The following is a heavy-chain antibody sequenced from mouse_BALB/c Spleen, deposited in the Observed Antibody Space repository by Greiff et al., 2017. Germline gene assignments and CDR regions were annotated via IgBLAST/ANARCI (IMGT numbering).Heavy chain of an antibody. J-gene: IGHJ4*01. CDR3: ARGNYGSSYDAMDY. V-gene: IGHV5-6-3*01. D-gene: IGHD1-1*01. Sequence: EVKLMESGGGLVQPGGSLKLSCAASGFTFSSYGMSWVRQTPDKRLELVATINSNGGSTYYPDSVKGRFTISRDNAKNTLYLQMSSLKSEDTAMYYCARGNYGSSYDAMDYWGQGTSVTVSS. CDR1: GFTFSSYG. CDR2: INSNGGST.